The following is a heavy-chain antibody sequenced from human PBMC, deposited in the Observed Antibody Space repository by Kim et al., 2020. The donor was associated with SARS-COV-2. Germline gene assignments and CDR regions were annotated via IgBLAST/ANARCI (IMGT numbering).Heavy chain of an antibody. CDR3: ARDGAGTRFDY. J-gene: IGHJ4*02. D-gene: IGHD1-7*01. CDR2: T. Sequence: TYYNPSLKSRVTISVDTSKNQFSLKLSSVTAADTAVYYCARDGAGTRFDYWGQGTLVTVSS. V-gene: IGHV4-39*07.